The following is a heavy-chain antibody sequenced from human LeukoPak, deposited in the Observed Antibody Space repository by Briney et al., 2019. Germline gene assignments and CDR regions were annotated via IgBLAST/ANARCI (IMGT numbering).Heavy chain of an antibody. D-gene: IGHD2-2*01. Sequence: SETLSLTCTVSGGSISSYYWSWVRQPPGKGLEWIGYIYYSGSTNYNPSLKSRVTISVDTSKNQFSLKLSSVTAADTAVYYCARDASVISRGDAFDIWGQGTMVTVSS. J-gene: IGHJ3*02. V-gene: IGHV4-59*01. CDR2: IYYSGST. CDR1: GGSISSYY. CDR3: ARDASVISRGDAFDI.